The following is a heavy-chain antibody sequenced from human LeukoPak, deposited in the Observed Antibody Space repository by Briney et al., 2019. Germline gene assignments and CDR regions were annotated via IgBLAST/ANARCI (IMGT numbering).Heavy chain of an antibody. CDR3: AKIQHSVVVTATVDAFDI. D-gene: IGHD2-21*02. J-gene: IGHJ3*02. CDR1: GFTFSSFA. Sequence: GGTLRLSCAASGFTFSSFAMSWVRQAPGKGLEWVSAISGSGGSTYNADSVKDRFTISRDNSKNTLYLQMNSLRAEDTAVEYCAKIQHSVVVTATVDAFDIWGQGTMVTVSS. V-gene: IGHV3-23*01. CDR2: ISGSGGST.